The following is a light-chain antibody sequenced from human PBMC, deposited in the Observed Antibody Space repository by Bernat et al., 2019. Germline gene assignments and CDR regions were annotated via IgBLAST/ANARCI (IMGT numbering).Light chain of an antibody. CDR1: ENVVRNN. V-gene: IGKV3-20*01. CDR3: HLYGVSWT. J-gene: IGKJ1*01. Sequence: EKVVTQSPGTLSLSPGETATLSCRASENVVRNNVAWYQQKLGQAPRLLIFGASGRATGIPDRFIGSGCGRNFSLTITRLEPEDFAVYHCHLYGVSWTFGQGTKVEI. CDR2: GAS.